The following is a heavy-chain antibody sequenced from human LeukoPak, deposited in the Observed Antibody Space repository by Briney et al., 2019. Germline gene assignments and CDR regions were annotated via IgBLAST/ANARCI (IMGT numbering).Heavy chain of an antibody. Sequence: PGGSLRLSCAASGFTFRDYYISWIRQAPGKGLEWVSYNSSSGSTIYYADCVKGRFTISRDNAKNALYLQMNSLTAENTAVYYCARVWHPLQIVRNDYGRTSFVYYLYYWGQGTLVTVSS. J-gene: IGHJ4*02. D-gene: IGHD4-17*01. CDR1: GFTFRDYY. CDR3: ARVWHPLQIVRNDYGRTSFVYYLYY. V-gene: IGHV3-11*01. CDR2: NSSSGSTI.